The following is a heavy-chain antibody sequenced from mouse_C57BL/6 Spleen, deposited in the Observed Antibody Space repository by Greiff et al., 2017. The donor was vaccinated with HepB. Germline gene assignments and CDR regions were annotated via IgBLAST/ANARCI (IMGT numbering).Heavy chain of an antibody. D-gene: IGHD1-1*01. CDR1: GYAFSSSW. J-gene: IGHJ2*01. CDR2: IYPGDGDT. V-gene: IGHV1-82*01. CDR3: ATVDDY. Sequence: VKLQESGPELVKPGASVKISCKASGYAFSSSWMNWVKQRPGKGLEWIGRIYPGDGDTNYNGKFKGKATLTADKSSSTAYMQLSSLTSEDSAVYFCATVDDYWGQGTTLTVSS.